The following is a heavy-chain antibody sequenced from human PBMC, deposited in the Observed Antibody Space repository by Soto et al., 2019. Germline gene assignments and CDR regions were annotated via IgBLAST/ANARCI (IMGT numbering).Heavy chain of an antibody. Sequence: ASVKVSCKASGYTFSDYYLHWVRQAPGQGLEWMGWISPNSGATEYAPKFQGRVTMTTDTSISTAFLKLASLRPDDTAIYYCARGPRTQFWLPVAHWGQGTLVTVSS. CDR3: ARGPRTQFWLPVAH. CDR2: ISPNSGAT. J-gene: IGHJ1*01. V-gene: IGHV1-2*02. D-gene: IGHD3-3*01. CDR1: GYTFSDYY.